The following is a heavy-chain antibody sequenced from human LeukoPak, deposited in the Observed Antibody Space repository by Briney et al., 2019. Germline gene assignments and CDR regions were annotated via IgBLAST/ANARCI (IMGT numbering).Heavy chain of an antibody. V-gene: IGHV4-59*08. D-gene: IGHD2-15*01. CDR1: GGSISSYY. CDR2: IYYSGIT. Sequence: KPSETLSLTCTVSGGSISSYYWSWIRQPPGKGLEWIGYIYYSGITNYNPSLKSRVTISVDTSKNQFSLKLSSVTAADTAVYDCAREACSGGSCYSDYWGQGTLVTVSS. J-gene: IGHJ4*02. CDR3: AREACSGGSCYSDY.